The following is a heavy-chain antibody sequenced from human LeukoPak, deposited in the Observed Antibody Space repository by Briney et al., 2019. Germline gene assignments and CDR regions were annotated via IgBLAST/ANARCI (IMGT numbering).Heavy chain of an antibody. CDR3: ARHEEGYSYLYYFDY. V-gene: IGHV4-39*01. D-gene: IGHD5-18*01. J-gene: IGHJ4*02. CDR1: GGSISSSSYY. Sequence: SETLSLTCTVSGGSISSSSYYWGWIRQPPGKGLEWIGSIYYSGSTYYNPSLKSRVTISVDTSKNQFSLKLSSVTAADTAVYYCARHEEGYSYLYYFDYWGQGTLAPVSS. CDR2: IYYSGST.